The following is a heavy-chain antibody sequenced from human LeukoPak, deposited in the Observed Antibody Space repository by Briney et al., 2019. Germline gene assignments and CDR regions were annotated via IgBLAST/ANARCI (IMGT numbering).Heavy chain of an antibody. V-gene: IGHV1-2*06. CDR1: GYTFTVYY. D-gene: IGHD6-13*01. CDR3: ARDHGRAAAFTSTPDY. CDR2: INPNSGGT. J-gene: IGHJ4*02. Sequence: GASVTVSCKASGYTFTVYYMHWVRQAPGQGLEWMGRINPNSGGTNYAQKFQGRVTMTRDTSISTAYMELSRLRSDDTAVYYCARDHGRAAAFTSTPDYWGQGTLVTVSS.